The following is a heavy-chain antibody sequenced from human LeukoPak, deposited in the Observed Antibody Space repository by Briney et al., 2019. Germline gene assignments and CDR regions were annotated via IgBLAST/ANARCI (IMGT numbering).Heavy chain of an antibody. CDR3: AKGLKTGVGPYMGYHYYMDV. J-gene: IGHJ6*03. D-gene: IGHD3-16*01. CDR1: GFTFSSYA. CDR2: ISYDGSNK. V-gene: IGHV3-30-3*01. Sequence: GGSLRLSCAASGFTFSSYAMHWVRQAPGKGLEWVAVISYDGSNKYYADSVKGRFTISRDNSYNTVSLQMNGLRDEDTGVYYCAKGLKTGVGPYMGYHYYMDVWGKGATVTVSS.